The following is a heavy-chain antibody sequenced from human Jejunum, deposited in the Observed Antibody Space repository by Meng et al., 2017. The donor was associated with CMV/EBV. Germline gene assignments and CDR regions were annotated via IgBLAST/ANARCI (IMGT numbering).Heavy chain of an antibody. CDR3: ARDRKHYGERGWFDP. Sequence: QVQLQQWGAGLLKPSENLSPTSGVYGGSFSGYYWSWIRQPPGKGLEWIGYIYYSGSTYSNASLKSRVTISIDRSKNQFSLKLSSVTAADTAVYYCARDRKHYGERGWFDPWGQGTLVTVAS. CDR1: GGSFSGYY. D-gene: IGHD4-17*01. V-gene: IGHV4-34*01. CDR2: IYYSGST. J-gene: IGHJ5*02.